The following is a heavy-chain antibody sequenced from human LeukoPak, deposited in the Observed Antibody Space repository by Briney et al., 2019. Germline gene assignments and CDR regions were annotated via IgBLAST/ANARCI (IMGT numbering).Heavy chain of an antibody. Sequence: SETLSLTCAVYGGSFSGYYWSWIRQPPGKGLEWIGEINHSGSTNCNPSLKSRVNISVDTSKNQFSLKLSSVTAADTAVYYCARFGYDFWSGYHDYWGQGTLVTVSS. V-gene: IGHV4-34*01. CDR2: INHSGST. CDR3: ARFGYDFWSGYHDY. CDR1: GGSFSGYY. D-gene: IGHD3-3*01. J-gene: IGHJ4*02.